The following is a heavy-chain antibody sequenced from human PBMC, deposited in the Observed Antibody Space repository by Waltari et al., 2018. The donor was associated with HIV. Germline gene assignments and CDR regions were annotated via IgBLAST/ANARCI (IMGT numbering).Heavy chain of an antibody. CDR3: AKVAMTAVTSYAIDI. CDR2: ISWNSDTI. Sequence: EVQLVESGGGLVQPGGSLRLFCAASGFKFDDYAMHGVRQAPGKGVGWVSGISWNSDTIGYADSVKGRFTISRDNAKKSLSLQMNSLRAEDTALYYCAKVAMTAVTSYAIDIWGQGTMVTVSS. V-gene: IGHV3-9*01. CDR1: GFKFDDYA. D-gene: IGHD4-17*01. J-gene: IGHJ3*02.